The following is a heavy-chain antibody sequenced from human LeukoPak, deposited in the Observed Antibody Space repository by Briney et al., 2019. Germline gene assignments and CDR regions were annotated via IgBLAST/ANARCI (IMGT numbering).Heavy chain of an antibody. Sequence: ASVKVSCKASGYTFTSYGISWVRQAPGQGLEWMGWISAYNGNTNYAQKLQGRVTMTTDTSTRTAYMELRSLRSDDTAVYYCARDRPPGGEGDVDTATFDYWGQGTLVTVSS. D-gene: IGHD5-18*01. CDR3: ARDRPPGGEGDVDTATFDY. J-gene: IGHJ4*02. CDR1: GYTFTSYG. V-gene: IGHV1-18*01. CDR2: ISAYNGNT.